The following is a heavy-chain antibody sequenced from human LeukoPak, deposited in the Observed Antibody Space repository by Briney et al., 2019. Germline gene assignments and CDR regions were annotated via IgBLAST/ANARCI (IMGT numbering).Heavy chain of an antibody. V-gene: IGHV5-51*01. CDR2: IYPGDSDT. CDR3: ARRVDSYWFFDY. CDR1: GYSFTNYR. J-gene: IGHJ4*02. D-gene: IGHD2-8*02. Sequence: KAGESLKISCKGSGYSFTNYRIGWVRQMPGKGLEWMGIIYPGDSDTRYIPSFQGQVTISADKSISTAYLQWSSLKASDTAVYYCARRVDSYWFFDYWGQGTLVTVSS.